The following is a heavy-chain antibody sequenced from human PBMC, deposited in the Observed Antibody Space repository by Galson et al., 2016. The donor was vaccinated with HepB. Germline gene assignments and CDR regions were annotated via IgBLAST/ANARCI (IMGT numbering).Heavy chain of an antibody. V-gene: IGHV3-48*02. J-gene: IGHJ3*02. CDR1: GFTFSTYT. CDR2: ISSRSGAT. Sequence: SLRLSCAASGFTFSTYTMSWVRQAPGKGLEWVSYISSRSGATYYADSVKGRSTISRDNAKNSLYLQMNSLRDEDTAVYYCATRLIRGQGTVVTVSS. CDR3: ATRLI.